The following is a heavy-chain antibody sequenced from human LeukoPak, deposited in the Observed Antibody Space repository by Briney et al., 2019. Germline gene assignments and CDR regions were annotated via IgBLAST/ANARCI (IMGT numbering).Heavy chain of an antibody. CDR1: GYSFTSHW. V-gene: IGHV5-10-1*01. J-gene: IGHJ4*02. CDR3: ATIDGRSGYYYTVDY. Sequence: PGESLKIYCKGSGYSFTSHWISWVRQMPGKGLEWMGRIDPSDSYTNYSPSFQGHVTISADKSISTAYLQWSSLKASDTAMYYCATIDGRSGYYYTVDYWGQGTLVTVSS. D-gene: IGHD3-22*01. CDR2: IDPSDSYT.